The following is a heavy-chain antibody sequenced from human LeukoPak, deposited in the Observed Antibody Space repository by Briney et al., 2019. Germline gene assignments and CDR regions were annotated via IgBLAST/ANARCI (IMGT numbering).Heavy chain of an antibody. Sequence: ASVKVSCKASGYTFTNYYMHWVRQAPGQGLEWMGIINPSGDSTTYAQKFQGRVTMTGDTSTSTVYMELTSLRSDDTAVYYCARDPRFGSSWYFEYWGQGTLVTVSS. D-gene: IGHD6-13*01. CDR2: INPSGDST. CDR3: ARDPRFGSSWYFEY. J-gene: IGHJ4*02. CDR1: GYTFTNYY. V-gene: IGHV1-46*01.